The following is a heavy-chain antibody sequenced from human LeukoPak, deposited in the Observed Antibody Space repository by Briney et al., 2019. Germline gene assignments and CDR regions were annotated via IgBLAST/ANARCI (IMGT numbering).Heavy chain of an antibody. Sequence: GGSLRLSCVASGFTFSNYEMNWVRQAPGKGLEWVSYISSSGSTIYYADSVKGRFTISRDNSKNTLYLQMNSLRAEDTAVYYCAKDPVYSDDAFDIWGQGTMVTVSS. CDR1: GFTFSNYE. D-gene: IGHD1-26*01. J-gene: IGHJ3*02. V-gene: IGHV3-48*03. CDR3: AKDPVYSDDAFDI. CDR2: ISSSGSTI.